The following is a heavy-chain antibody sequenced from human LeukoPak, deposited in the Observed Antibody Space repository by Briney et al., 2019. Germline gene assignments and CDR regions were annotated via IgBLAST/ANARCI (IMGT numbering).Heavy chain of an antibody. Sequence: GLSLRLSCAASGFTFSSYVMHWVRQAPGKGLEWVAVTWYDGTNKYFADSVRGRFSISRDNSKNTLYLQMNSLRAEDTAVYYCARGDRSSWFNFDCWGQGTLVTVSS. CDR3: ARGDRSSWFNFDC. CDR1: GFTFSSYV. D-gene: IGHD6-13*01. J-gene: IGHJ4*02. V-gene: IGHV3-33*01. CDR2: TWYDGTNK.